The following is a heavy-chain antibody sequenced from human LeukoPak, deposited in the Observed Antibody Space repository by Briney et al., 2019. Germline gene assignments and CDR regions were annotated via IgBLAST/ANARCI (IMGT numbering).Heavy chain of an antibody. CDR1: GGSISSGDYY. D-gene: IGHD4-17*01. CDR3: ARAATVTTSLDY. Sequence: SETLSLTCTVSGGSISSGDYYWSWIRRPPGKGLEWIGYIYYSGSTYYSPSLKSRVTISVDTSKNQFSLKLSSVTAADTAVYYCARAATVTTSLDYWGQGTLVTVSS. J-gene: IGHJ4*02. V-gene: IGHV4-30-4*01. CDR2: IYYSGST.